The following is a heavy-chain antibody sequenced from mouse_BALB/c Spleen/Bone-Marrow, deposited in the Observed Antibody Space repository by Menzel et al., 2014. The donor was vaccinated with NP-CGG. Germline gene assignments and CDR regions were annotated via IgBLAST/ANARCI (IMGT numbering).Heavy chain of an antibody. CDR2: ISYSGST. CDR3: ARSVHYGSSYVDY. D-gene: IGHD1-1*01. Sequence: EVQLVESGPGLVKPSQSLSLTCTVTGYSITSDYAWNWIRQFPGNKLEWMGYISYSGSTSYNPSLKSRISITRDTSKNQFFLQLNSVTTEDTATYYCARSVHYGSSYVDYWGQGTTLTVSS. J-gene: IGHJ2*01. CDR1: GYSITSDYA. V-gene: IGHV3-2*02.